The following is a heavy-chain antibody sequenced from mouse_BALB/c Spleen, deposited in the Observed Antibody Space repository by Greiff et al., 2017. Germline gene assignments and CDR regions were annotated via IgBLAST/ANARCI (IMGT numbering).Heavy chain of an antibody. CDR1: GFSLSRYS. CDR3: ARSDDYDDSFAY. D-gene: IGHD2-4*01. V-gene: IGHV2-6-4*01. Sequence: VNVVESGPGLVAPSQSLSITCTVSGFSLSRYSVHWVRQPPGKGLEWLGMIWGGGSTDYNSALKSRLSISKDNSKSQVFLKMNSLQTDDTAMYYCARSDDYDDSFAYWGQGTLVTVSA. CDR2: IWGGGST. J-gene: IGHJ3*01.